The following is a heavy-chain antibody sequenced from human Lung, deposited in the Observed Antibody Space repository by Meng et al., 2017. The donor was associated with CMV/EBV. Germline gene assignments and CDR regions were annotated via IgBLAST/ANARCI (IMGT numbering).Heavy chain of an antibody. CDR2: IRYDGKNE. D-gene: IGHD3-3*01. CDR3: AKETGPISGGYYYYGIDV. V-gene: IGHV3-30*02. J-gene: IGHJ6*02. Sequence: GESMKISCAASGFTFSSYGMHWVRQAPGKGLEGVAFIRYDGKNEYYADSVKGRFSISRDDSKNTLYLQMNSLRPEDTAVYYCAKETGPISGGYYYYGIDVWGQGTXVNVYS. CDR1: GFTFSSYG.